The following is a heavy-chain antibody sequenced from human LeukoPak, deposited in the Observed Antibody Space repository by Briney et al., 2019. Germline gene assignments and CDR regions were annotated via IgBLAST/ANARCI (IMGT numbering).Heavy chain of an antibody. Sequence: VASVKVSCKASGYTFTGYYMHWVRQAPGQGLEWMGWINPNSGGTNYAQKFQGRVTMTRDTSISTAYMELSRLRSDDTAVYYCAREKLTTGSPTFDYWGQGTLVTVS. J-gene: IGHJ4*02. V-gene: IGHV1-2*02. CDR3: AREKLTTGSPTFDY. CDR2: INPNSGGT. CDR1: GYTFTGYY. D-gene: IGHD4-17*01.